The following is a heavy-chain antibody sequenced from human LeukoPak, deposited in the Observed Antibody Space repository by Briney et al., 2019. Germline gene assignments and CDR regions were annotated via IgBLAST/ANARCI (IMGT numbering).Heavy chain of an antibody. V-gene: IGHV4-30-2*01. CDR3: ARSYDSSGYSQYYFDY. Sequence: SQTLSLTCAVSGGSISSGGYSRSWIRQPPGKGLEWIGYIYHSGSTYYNPSLKSRVTISVDRSKNQFSLKLSSVTAADTAVYYCARSYDSSGYSQYYFDYWGQGTLVTVSS. CDR1: GGSISSGGYS. CDR2: IYHSGST. J-gene: IGHJ4*02. D-gene: IGHD3-22*01.